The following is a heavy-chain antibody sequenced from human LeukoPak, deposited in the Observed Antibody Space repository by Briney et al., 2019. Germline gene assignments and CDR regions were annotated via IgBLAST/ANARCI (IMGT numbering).Heavy chain of an antibody. V-gene: IGHV3-9*01. CDR2: ISWNSGSI. Sequence: PGRSLRLSCAASGFTFDDYAMPWVRQAPGKGLEWVSGISWNSGSIGYADSVKGRFTISRDNAKNSLYLQMNSLRAEDTALYYCAKGKTYYYDSSGYSKRYYFDYWGQGTLVTVSS. D-gene: IGHD3-22*01. J-gene: IGHJ4*02. CDR1: GFTFDDYA. CDR3: AKGKTYYYDSSGYSKRYYFDY.